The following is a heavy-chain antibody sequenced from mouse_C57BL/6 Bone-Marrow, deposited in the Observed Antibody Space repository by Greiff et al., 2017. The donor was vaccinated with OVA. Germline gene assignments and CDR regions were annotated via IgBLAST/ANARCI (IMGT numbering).Heavy chain of an antibody. D-gene: IGHD1-1*02. CDR2: IDPSDSYT. Sequence: QVQLQQPGAELVKPGASVKLSCKASGYTFTSYWMQWVKQRPGQGLEWIGEIDPSDSYTNYNQKFKGKATLTVDTSSSTAYMQLSSLTSEDSAFYYGARGVATDYWGQGTTLTVSS. V-gene: IGHV1-50*01. CDR1: GYTFTSYW. CDR3: ARGVATDY. J-gene: IGHJ2*01.